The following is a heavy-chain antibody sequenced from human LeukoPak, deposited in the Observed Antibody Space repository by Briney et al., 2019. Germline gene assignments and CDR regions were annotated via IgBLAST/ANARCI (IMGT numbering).Heavy chain of an antibody. V-gene: IGHV3-49*03. D-gene: IGHD3-3*01. CDR1: GFTFGDYA. J-gene: IGHJ4*02. CDR3: TRDRRSDFWSGYYTPDFDY. Sequence: PGGSLRLSCTASGFTFGDYAMNWFRQPPGKGLEWVGFIRSKAYGGTTEYAASVKGRFTISRDDSKSIAYLQMNSLKTEDTAVYYCTRDRRSDFWSGYYTPDFDYWVEGTLVTVSS. CDR2: IRSKAYGGTT.